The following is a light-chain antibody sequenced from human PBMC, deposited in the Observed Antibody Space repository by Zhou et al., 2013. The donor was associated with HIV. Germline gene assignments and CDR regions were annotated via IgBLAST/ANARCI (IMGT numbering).Light chain of an antibody. CDR3: QQYNDRSWT. CDR1: QNVNNW. Sequence: DIQMTQSPSTLSASVGDRITITCRASQNVNNWLAWYQQKPGKVPNVLISKVSNLESGVPSRFSGSGSGREFTLTISSLQPDDFATYYCQQYNDRSWTFGQGTKVEV. CDR2: KVS. J-gene: IGKJ1*01. V-gene: IGKV1-5*03.